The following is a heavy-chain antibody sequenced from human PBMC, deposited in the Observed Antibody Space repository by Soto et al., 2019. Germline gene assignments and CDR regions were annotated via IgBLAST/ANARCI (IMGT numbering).Heavy chain of an antibody. Sequence: QVQLVQSGAEVKKPGSSVKVSCKAPGGTFNTYTVSWVRQAPGQGLEWMGRIIPLVDVAIYAQKFQGRVTITADKSTSTTYMDLSSLRSDDTAVYCCARDREHYSSGSDHDYWGQGTLVTVSS. CDR3: ARDREHYSSGSDHDY. CDR2: IIPLVDVA. CDR1: GGTFNTYT. D-gene: IGHD3-10*01. V-gene: IGHV1-69*08. J-gene: IGHJ4*02.